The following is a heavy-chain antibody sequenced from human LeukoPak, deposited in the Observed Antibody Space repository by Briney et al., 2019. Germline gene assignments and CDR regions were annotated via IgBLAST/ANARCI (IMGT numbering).Heavy chain of an antibody. CDR2: IYYSGST. CDR1: GDSISSGDYY. J-gene: IGHJ4*02. V-gene: IGHV4-30-4*01. D-gene: IGHD3-16*01. Sequence: SETLSHTCTVSGDSISSGDYYWNSIRQPAGKGLEWIGYIYYSGSTHYSPSLKSRVTISRDTSENQFSLKLSSVTVADTAVYYCARGTDEYVWGSYDYRGQGTLVTVSS. CDR3: ARGTDEYVWGSYDY.